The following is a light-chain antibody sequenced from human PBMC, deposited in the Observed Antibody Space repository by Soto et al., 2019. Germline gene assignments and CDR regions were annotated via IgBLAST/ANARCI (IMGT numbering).Light chain of an antibody. J-gene: IGLJ2*01. CDR3: QSYDSSPSVV. V-gene: IGLV1-40*01. CDR1: SSNIGAGYD. Sequence: HSVLTQPPSVSGAPGQRVTISCTGSSSNIGAGYDVHWYQQLPGTAPKLLIYGNSNRPSGVPDRFSGSKSGTSASLAITGLQAEDEADYYCQSYDSSPSVVFGGGTKLTVL. CDR2: GNS.